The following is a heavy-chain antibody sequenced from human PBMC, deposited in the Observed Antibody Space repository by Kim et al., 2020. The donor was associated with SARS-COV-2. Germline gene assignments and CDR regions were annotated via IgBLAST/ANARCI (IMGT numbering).Heavy chain of an antibody. J-gene: IGHJ5*02. Sequence: GGSLRLSCAASGFTFSSYAMSWVRQAPGKGLEWVSAISGSGGSTYYADSVKGRFTISRDNSKNTLYLQMNSLRAEDTAVYYCASLPAPIVPFNWFDPWGQGTLVTVSS. CDR1: GFTFSSYA. CDR3: ASLPAPIVPFNWFDP. CDR2: ISGSGGST. V-gene: IGHV3-23*01. D-gene: IGHD2-15*01.